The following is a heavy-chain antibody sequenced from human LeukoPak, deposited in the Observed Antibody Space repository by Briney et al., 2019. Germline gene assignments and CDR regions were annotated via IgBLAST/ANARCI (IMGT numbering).Heavy chain of an antibody. D-gene: IGHD3-3*01. J-gene: IGHJ6*03. V-gene: IGHV4-61*02. CDR1: GGSISSGSYY. CDR2: IYTSGST. Sequence: PSQTLSLTCTVSGGSISSGSYYWSWIRQPAGKGLEWIGRIYTSGSTNYNPSLKSRVTISVDTSKNQFSLKLSSVTAADTAVYYCARALTPNYYDFWSGYRYYYYYYYMDVWGKGTTVTVSS. CDR3: ARALTPNYYDFWSGYRYYYYYYYMDV.